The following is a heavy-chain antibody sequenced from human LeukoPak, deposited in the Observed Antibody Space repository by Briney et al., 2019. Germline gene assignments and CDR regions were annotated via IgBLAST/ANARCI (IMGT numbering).Heavy chain of an antibody. CDR1: GGSFSGYY. Sequence: SETLSLTCAVYGGSFSGYYWSLIRQPPGKGLEWIGEINHSGSTNYNPSLKSRVTISVDTSKNQFSLKLSSVTAADTAVYYCASFRHPRRYGMDVWGQGTTVTVSS. CDR3: ASFRHPRRYGMDV. J-gene: IGHJ6*02. CDR2: INHSGST. V-gene: IGHV4-34*01.